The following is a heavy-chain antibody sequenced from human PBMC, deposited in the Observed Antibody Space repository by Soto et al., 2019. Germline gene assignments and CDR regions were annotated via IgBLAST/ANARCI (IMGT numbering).Heavy chain of an antibody. CDR3: ARGQGSGWYKYYYYYYGMDV. V-gene: IGHV4-31*03. J-gene: IGHJ6*02. D-gene: IGHD6-19*01. CDR2: ISSSGNS. CDR1: GDSISSGTHY. Sequence: SETLSLTCTVSGDSISSGTHYWNWIRQHPGKGLEWIGYISSSGNSYYSPSLKSRVFMSVDTSKNLFSLKLSSVTAADTAVYYCARGQGSGWYKYYYYYYGMDVWGQGTTVTVSS.